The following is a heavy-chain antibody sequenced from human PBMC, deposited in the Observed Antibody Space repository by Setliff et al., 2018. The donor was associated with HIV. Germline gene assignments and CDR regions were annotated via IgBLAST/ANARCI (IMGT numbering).Heavy chain of an antibody. V-gene: IGHV4-4*02. J-gene: IGHJ4*02. CDR2: AYHRGNT. CDR1: GVSTSNNNYW. CDR3: ARLPDINSWPFDY. D-gene: IGHD6-13*01. Sequence: SETLSLTCAVSGVSTSNNNYWWSWVRQPPGKGLEWIGEAYHRGNTNYNPSLKSRVTMSVDKSLNQVSLKLSSVTAADTAVYYCARLPDINSWPFDYWARGTLVTVSS.